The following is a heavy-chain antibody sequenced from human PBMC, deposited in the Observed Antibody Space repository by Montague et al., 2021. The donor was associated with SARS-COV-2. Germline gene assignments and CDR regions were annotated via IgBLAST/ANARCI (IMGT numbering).Heavy chain of an antibody. CDR2: IYYSGST. D-gene: IGHD3-22*01. CDR1: GGSISSSSYY. J-gene: IGHJ3*02. CDR3: ASPTYYYDSIGSDAFDI. Sequence: SETLSLTCTVSGGSISSSSYYWGWIRQPPGKGLEWIGSIYYSGSTYYNPSLKSRVTISVDTSKNQFSLKLSSVTAADTAVYHCASPTYYYDSIGSDAFDIWGQGTMVTGPS. V-gene: IGHV4-39*01.